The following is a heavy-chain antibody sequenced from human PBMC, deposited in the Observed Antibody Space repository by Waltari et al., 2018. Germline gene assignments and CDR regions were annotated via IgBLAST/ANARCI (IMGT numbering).Heavy chain of an antibody. Sequence: QVQLQESGPGLVKPSETLSLTCAVSGYSISSGYYWGWIRQPPGKGLEWIGSIYHSGSTYYNPSLKSRVTISVDTSKNQFSLKLSSVTAADTAVYYCARDQKSAVAGHFDYWGQGTLVTVSS. D-gene: IGHD6-19*01. V-gene: IGHV4-38-2*02. J-gene: IGHJ4*02. CDR1: GYSISSGYY. CDR3: ARDQKSAVAGHFDY. CDR2: IYHSGST.